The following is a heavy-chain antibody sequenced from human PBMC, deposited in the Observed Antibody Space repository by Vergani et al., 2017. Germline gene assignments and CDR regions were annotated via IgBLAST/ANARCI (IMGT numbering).Heavy chain of an antibody. J-gene: IGHJ4*02. V-gene: IGHV1-18*04. CDR3: ARERGDGYNPFDY. CDR1: GYTFRNSG. D-gene: IGHD5-24*01. Sequence: QVQLVQSGAEVKKPGASVKVSCEGSGYTFRNSGISWVRQAPGEGLEWLGWISVYNGETKFAQKFQGRVTMTTDTSTSTAYMELRSLRSDDTAVYYCARERGDGYNPFDYWGQGTLVTVSS. CDR2: ISVYNGET.